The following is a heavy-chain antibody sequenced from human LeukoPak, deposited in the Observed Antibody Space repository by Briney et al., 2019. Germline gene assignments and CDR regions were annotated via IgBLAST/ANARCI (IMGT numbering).Heavy chain of an antibody. D-gene: IGHD3-22*01. J-gene: IGHJ3*02. CDR2: INSDGSST. Sequence: GGSLRLSCAASGFTFSSYWMHWVRQAPGKGLVWVSRINSDGSSTSYADSVKGRFTISRDNAKNTLYLQMNSLRAEDTALYYCARGHSSGHYNDTFDIWGQGTMVTVSS. CDR1: GFTFSSYW. V-gene: IGHV3-74*01. CDR3: ARGHSSGHYNDTFDI.